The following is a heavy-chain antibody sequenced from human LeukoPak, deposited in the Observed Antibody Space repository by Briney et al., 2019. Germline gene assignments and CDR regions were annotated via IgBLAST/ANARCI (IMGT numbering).Heavy chain of an antibody. V-gene: IGHV5-51*01. CDR1: GYSVTTYW. J-gene: IGHJ4*02. CDR3: ARMIGLGEVSPYFDY. D-gene: IGHD3-16*02. Sequence: GESLKISCKGSGYSVTTYWIAWVRQVPGKGLEWMGIIHPRDSDIRYNPPFQGQVTISADKSISTAYLQWNSLKASDTAMYYCARMIGLGEVSPYFDYWGQGSLVTVSS. CDR2: IHPRDSDI.